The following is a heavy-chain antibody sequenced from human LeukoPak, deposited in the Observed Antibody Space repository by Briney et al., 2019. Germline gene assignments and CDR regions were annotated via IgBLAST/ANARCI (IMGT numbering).Heavy chain of an antibody. CDR3: AREPLY. Sequence: ASETLSLTCAVYGGSFSGYYWSWIRQPPGKGLEWIGEINHSGSTNYNPSLKSRVTISVDTSKNQFSLKLSSVTAADTAVYYCAREPLYWGQGTLVTVSS. J-gene: IGHJ4*02. CDR2: INHSGST. CDR1: GGSFSGYY. V-gene: IGHV4-34*01.